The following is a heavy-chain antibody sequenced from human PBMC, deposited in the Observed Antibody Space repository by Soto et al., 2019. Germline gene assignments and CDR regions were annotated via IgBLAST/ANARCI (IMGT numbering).Heavy chain of an antibody. D-gene: IGHD4-4*01. CDR3: ARDPVVPRARNKY. J-gene: IGHJ4*02. CDR2: IYYSGST. V-gene: IGHV4-61*08. Sequence: SETLSLTCTVSGDSVSNGEHYWSWIRQPPGKGLEWIGYIYYSGSTNYNPSLKSRVTISVDTSKNQFSLKLSSVTAADTAGYYCARDPVVPRARNKYWGQGVLAAVSS. CDR1: GDSVSNGEHY.